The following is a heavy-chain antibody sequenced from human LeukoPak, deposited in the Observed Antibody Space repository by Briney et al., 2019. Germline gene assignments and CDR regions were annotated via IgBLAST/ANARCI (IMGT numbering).Heavy chain of an antibody. CDR3: AREYSSSSGRTFDY. CDR2: ISTTGST. V-gene: IGHV4-4*07. J-gene: IGHJ4*02. CDR1: GGSISSYY. Sequence: SETLSLTCTVSGGSISSYYWNWIRQPAGKGLEWIGRISTTGSTNYNPSLKSRLTMSVDTSKKQFSLRLGSVSAADTAVYYCAREYSSSSGRTFDYWGQGSLVTVSS. D-gene: IGHD6-6*01.